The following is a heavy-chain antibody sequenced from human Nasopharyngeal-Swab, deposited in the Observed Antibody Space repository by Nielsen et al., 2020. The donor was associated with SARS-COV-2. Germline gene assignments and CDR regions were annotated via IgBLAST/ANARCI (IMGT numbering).Heavy chain of an antibody. CDR2: ISGSGDTT. J-gene: IGHJ4*02. CDR3: ARYDDYYDSSGYAY. Sequence: GESLKISCAASGFTFNSYAMSWVRQAPGKGLEWVSIISGSGDTTYYADSVKDRFTISRDNSKNTLYLQTNSLRVEDTAVYYCARYDDYYDSSGYAYWGQGTLVTVSS. V-gene: IGHV3-23*01. D-gene: IGHD3-22*01. CDR1: GFTFNSYA.